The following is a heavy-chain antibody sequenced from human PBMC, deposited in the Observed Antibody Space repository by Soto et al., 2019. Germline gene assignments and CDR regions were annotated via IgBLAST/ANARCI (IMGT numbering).Heavy chain of an antibody. J-gene: IGHJ6*02. D-gene: IGHD6-6*01. Sequence: QVQLVQSGAEVKKPGSSVKVSCKASGGTFSSYAISWVRQTPGQGLDWMGGIIPISGTVNYAQKFQGRVTITADKSTSTAYMELSSLSSEDTAVYYCARAPRKYISSSFPYGMDVWGQGTTVTVSS. CDR2: IIPISGTV. CDR3: ARAPRKYISSSFPYGMDV. CDR1: GGTFSSYA. V-gene: IGHV1-69*06.